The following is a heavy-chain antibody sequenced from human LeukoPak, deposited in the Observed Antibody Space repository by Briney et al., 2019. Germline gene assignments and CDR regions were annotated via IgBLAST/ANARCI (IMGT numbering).Heavy chain of an antibody. D-gene: IGHD3-3*01. CDR3: ASSPVLRFLEWLPNWFDP. J-gene: IGHJ5*02. CDR2: INPNSGGT. CDR1: GYTFTCYY. Sequence: ASVKVSCKASGYTFTCYYMHWVRQAPGQGLEWMGWINPNSGGTNYAQKFQGRVTMTRDTSISTAYMELSRLRSDDTAVYYCASSPVLRFLEWLPNWFDPWGQGTLVTVSS. V-gene: IGHV1-2*02.